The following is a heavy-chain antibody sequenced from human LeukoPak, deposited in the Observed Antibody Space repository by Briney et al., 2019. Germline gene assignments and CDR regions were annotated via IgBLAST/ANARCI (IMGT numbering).Heavy chain of an antibody. D-gene: IGHD6-19*01. CDR2: IIPIFGTA. Sequence: SVKVSCKASGGTFSSYAISWVRQAPGQGLEWMGRIIPIFGTANYAQKFQGRVTITTDESTSTAYMELSSLRSEDTAVYYCARGLGYSSGWLTHFDYWGQGTLATVS. J-gene: IGHJ4*02. CDR3: ARGLGYSSGWLTHFDY. CDR1: GGTFSSYA. V-gene: IGHV1-69*05.